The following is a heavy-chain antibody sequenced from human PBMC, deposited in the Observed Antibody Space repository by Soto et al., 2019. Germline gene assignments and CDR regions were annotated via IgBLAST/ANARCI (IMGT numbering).Heavy chain of an antibody. J-gene: IGHJ6*03. CDR3: AREKLWFGEFAYYYYYMDV. D-gene: IGHD3-10*01. V-gene: IGHV1-18*01. CDR1: GYTFTSYG. Sequence: ASVKVSCKASGYTFTSYGISWVRQAPGQGLEWMGWISAYNGNTNYAQKLQGRVTMTTDTSTSTAYMELRSLRSDDTAVYYCAREKLWFGEFAYYYYYMDVWGKGTTVTVSS. CDR2: ISAYNGNT.